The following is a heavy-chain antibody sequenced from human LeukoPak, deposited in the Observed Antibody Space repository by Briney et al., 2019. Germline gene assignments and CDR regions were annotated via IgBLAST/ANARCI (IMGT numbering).Heavy chain of an antibody. CDR3: ASLTPRITMVRGGD. V-gene: IGHV1-2*02. CDR1: GYTFTGYY. D-gene: IGHD3-10*01. Sequence: ASVKVSCKASGYTFTGYYMHWVRQAPGQGLEWMGWINPNGGGTNYAQKFQGRVTMTRDTSISTAYMELSRLRSDDTAVYYCASLTPRITMVRGGDWGQGTLVTVSS. J-gene: IGHJ4*02. CDR2: INPNGGGT.